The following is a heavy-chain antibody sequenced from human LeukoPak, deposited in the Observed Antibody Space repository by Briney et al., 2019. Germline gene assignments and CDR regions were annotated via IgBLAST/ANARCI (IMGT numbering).Heavy chain of an antibody. CDR2: ISSTGSNI. Sequence: GGSLRLSCAASGFTFSSYAMTWVRQAPGKGLEWVSYISSTGSNIYYADSVKGRFTISRDNAKNSLYLLMNSLRTEDTAVYYCAATYYYDGSGDYWGQGTLVTVSS. V-gene: IGHV3-48*03. J-gene: IGHJ4*02. CDR1: GFTFSSYA. CDR3: AATYYYDGSGDY. D-gene: IGHD3-22*01.